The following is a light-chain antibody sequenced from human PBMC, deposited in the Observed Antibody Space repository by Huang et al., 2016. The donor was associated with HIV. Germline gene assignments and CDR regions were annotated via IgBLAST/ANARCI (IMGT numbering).Light chain of an antibody. Sequence: EIVLTQSPATLSLSPGERATLSCRASQSVSTYLAWFQQKRGQPPRLLIYDVSNRDTGIPARFRGSGSGTDFTLTISRLEPEDFAVYYCQQRGNWPFTFGQGTRLEIK. CDR2: DVS. CDR1: QSVSTY. J-gene: IGKJ5*01. CDR3: QQRGNWPFT. V-gene: IGKV3-11*01.